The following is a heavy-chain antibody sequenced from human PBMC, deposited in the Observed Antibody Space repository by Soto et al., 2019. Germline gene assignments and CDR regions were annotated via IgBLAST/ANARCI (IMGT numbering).Heavy chain of an antibody. CDR2: IDPSDSQT. CDR1: GYSFAGYW. Sequence: LEESLKISCNGSGYSFAGYWITWVRQKPWKGLEWMGRIDPSDSQTYYSPSFRGHVTISATKSITTVFLQWSSLRASDTAMYYCARQIYDSDTGPNFQYYFDSWGQGTPVTVSS. D-gene: IGHD3-22*01. CDR3: ARQIYDSDTGPNFQYYFDS. J-gene: IGHJ4*02. V-gene: IGHV5-10-1*01.